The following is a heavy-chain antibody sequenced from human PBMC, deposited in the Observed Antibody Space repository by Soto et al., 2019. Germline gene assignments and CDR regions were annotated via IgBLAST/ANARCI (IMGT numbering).Heavy chain of an antibody. D-gene: IGHD4-17*01. CDR1: GFTFSSYA. J-gene: IGHJ4*02. CDR3: ASYYGDYEGCFDY. V-gene: IGHV3-23*01. Sequence: EVQLLESGGGLVQPGGSLRLSCAASGFTFSSYAMSWVRQAPGKGLEWVSAISGSGGSTYYADSVKGRFTISRDNSKNTLYLQMNSLRAEDTAVYYCASYYGDYEGCFDYWGQGTLVTVSS. CDR2: ISGSGGST.